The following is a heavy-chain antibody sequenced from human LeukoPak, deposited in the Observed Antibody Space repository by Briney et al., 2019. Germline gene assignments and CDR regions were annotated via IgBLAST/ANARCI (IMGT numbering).Heavy chain of an antibody. J-gene: IGHJ6*03. CDR1: AGSFSGYY. V-gene: IGHV4-34*01. CDR3: AGGSYYDYYLDV. Sequence: SETLSLTCAVYAGSFSGYYWTWIRHPPGKGREWIGEIIYTGRTKYNSSLKSRVTISAETAKHQFSLKLTSGTPADTAVYYCAGGSYYDYYLDVWGKGTTVTVSS. CDR2: IIYTGRT.